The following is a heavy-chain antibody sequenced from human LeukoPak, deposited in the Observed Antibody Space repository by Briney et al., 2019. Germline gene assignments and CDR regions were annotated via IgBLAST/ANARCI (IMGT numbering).Heavy chain of an antibody. V-gene: IGHV4-39*01. D-gene: IGHD1-26*01. CDR1: GGSISSCSYY. Sequence: PSETLSLTCTVSGGSISSCSYYWGWIRQPPGKGLEWIGSIYYSGSTYYNPSLKSRVTISVDTSKNQFSLKLSSVTAADTAVYYCARLRWELPDYWGQGTLVTVSS. CDR3: ARLRWELPDY. CDR2: IYYSGST. J-gene: IGHJ4*02.